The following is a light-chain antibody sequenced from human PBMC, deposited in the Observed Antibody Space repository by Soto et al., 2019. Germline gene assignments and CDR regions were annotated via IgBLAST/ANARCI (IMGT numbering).Light chain of an antibody. CDR2: STN. Sequence: QSVLTQPPSVSGTPGQRVTISCSGSSSNIGSNTVNWYQQFPGAAPKLLIYSTNQRPSGVPDRFSGSKSGTSASLAISGLQSEDEADYYCAAWDDRLSGVFGGGTKVTVL. V-gene: IGLV1-44*01. CDR3: AAWDDRLSGV. J-gene: IGLJ3*02. CDR1: SSNIGSNT.